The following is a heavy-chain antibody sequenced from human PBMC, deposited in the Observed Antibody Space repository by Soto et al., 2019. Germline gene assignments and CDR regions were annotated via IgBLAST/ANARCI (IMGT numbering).Heavy chain of an antibody. CDR3: ARDYVGTTGWFDP. CDR2: ISGSGGSI. D-gene: IGHD1-7*01. J-gene: IGHJ5*02. CDR1: GFTFSSYA. V-gene: IGHV3-23*01. Sequence: GGSLRLSCAASGFTFSSYAMSWVRQVPGKGLEWVSAISGSGGSIYYADSVKGRFTISRDNSKDTLYLQMNSLRAEDTAVYYCARDYVGTTGWFDPWGQGTLVTVSS.